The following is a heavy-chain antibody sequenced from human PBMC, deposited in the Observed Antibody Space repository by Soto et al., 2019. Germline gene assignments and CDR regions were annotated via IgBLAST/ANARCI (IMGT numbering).Heavy chain of an antibody. CDR1: GFSLSTSGVG. CDR2: MYWDDDK. V-gene: IGHV2-5*02. Sequence: QITLKESGPTLVKPTQTLTLTCTFSGFSLSTSGVGVAWIRQPPGKALEWLALMYWDDDKRYRPSLESRLTITKDTSKIQVALTMTNMDSVDTATYYCAYMPCSGGSCDWFSFSGMDVWGQGTTVTVSS. J-gene: IGHJ6*02. CDR3: AYMPCSGGSCDWFSFSGMDV. D-gene: IGHD2-15*01.